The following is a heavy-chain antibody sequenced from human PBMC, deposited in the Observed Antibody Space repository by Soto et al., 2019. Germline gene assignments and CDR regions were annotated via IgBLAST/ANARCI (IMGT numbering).Heavy chain of an antibody. CDR2: ISSSSSTI. J-gene: IGHJ6*02. Sequence: EVQLVESGGGLVQPGGSLRLSCAASGFTFSSYSMNWVRQAPGKGLEWVSYISSSSSTIYYADSVKGRFTISRDNAKNSLYLQMNSLRDEDTAVYYGAGIQLWLIDYYYGMDVWGQGTTVTVSS. V-gene: IGHV3-48*02. CDR3: AGIQLWLIDYYYGMDV. D-gene: IGHD5-18*01. CDR1: GFTFSSYS.